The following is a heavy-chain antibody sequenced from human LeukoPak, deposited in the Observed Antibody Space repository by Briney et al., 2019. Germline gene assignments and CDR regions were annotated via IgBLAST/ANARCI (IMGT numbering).Heavy chain of an antibody. D-gene: IGHD5-18*01. J-gene: IGHJ4*02. CDR2: ISYDGSSK. CDR1: GFTFSDFW. V-gene: IGHV3-30*03. CDR3: ARDYDTAMVRDLGY. Sequence: GGSLRLSCAASGFTFSDFWMHWVRQAPGKGLEWVAGISYDGSSKYYADSVKGRFTISRDNSKNTLYLQMNSLRAEDTAVYYCARDYDTAMVRDLGYWGQGTLVTVSS.